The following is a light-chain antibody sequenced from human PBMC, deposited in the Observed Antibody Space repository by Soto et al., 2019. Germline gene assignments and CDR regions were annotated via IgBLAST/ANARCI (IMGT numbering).Light chain of an antibody. CDR3: QQYNNCPLT. J-gene: IGKJ4*01. V-gene: IGKV3-15*01. Sequence: EIVMTQSPATLSVSPGERATLSCRASQSVSSNLAWYQQKPGQAPRLLISGASTRATGIPARFSGSGSGTEFTLTISSLQSEDFAVYYCQQYNNCPLTFGGGTKVEIK. CDR2: GAS. CDR1: QSVSSN.